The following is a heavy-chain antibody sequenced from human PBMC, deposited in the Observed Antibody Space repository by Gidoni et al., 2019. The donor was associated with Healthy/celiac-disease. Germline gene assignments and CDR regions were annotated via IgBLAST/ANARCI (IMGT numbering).Heavy chain of an antibody. CDR2: IYYSGST. J-gene: IGHJ5*02. V-gene: IGHV4-39*01. Sequence: QLQLQESGPGLVKPSETLSLTCTVSGGSIRCSSYYWGWIRQPPGKGLEWIGSIYYSGSTYYNPSLKSRVTISVDTSKNQFSLKLSSVTAADTAVYYCARLPPPKFSNWNYVAWFDPWGQGTLVTVSS. CDR1: GGSIRCSSYY. D-gene: IGHD1-7*01. CDR3: ARLPPPKFSNWNYVAWFDP.